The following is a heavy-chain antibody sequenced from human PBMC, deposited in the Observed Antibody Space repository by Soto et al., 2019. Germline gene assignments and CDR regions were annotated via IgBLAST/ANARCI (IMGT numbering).Heavy chain of an antibody. V-gene: IGHV1-18*04. J-gene: IGHJ6*02. D-gene: IGHD2-8*01. Sequence: ASVKVSCKASGYTFTSYGISWVRQAPGQGLEWMGWISAYNGNTNYAQKLQGRVTMTTDTSTSTAYMELRSLRSNDTVVYYCARHCTNGVCPYYYCMDVWGQGTTVTVSS. CDR1: GYTFTSYG. CDR3: ARHCTNGVCPYYYCMDV. CDR2: ISAYNGNT.